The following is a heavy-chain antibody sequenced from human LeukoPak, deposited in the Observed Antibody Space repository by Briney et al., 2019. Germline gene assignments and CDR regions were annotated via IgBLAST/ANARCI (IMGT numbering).Heavy chain of an antibody. CDR3: AKDLETHDTSAC. D-gene: IGHD3-22*01. CDR1: GFAVSDNY. V-gene: IGHV3-53*01. Sequence: GGSLRLSCTASGFAVSDNYMAWVRQAPGKGLEWVSVVHSGGNTYYADSVEGRFTISRDNSKNTLYLQMNSLRVEDTAVYYCAKDLETHDTSACWGQGTLVTVSS. CDR2: VHSGGNT. J-gene: IGHJ4*02.